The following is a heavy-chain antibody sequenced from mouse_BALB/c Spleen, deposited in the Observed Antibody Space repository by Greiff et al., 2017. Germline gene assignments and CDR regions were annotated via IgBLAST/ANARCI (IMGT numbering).Heavy chain of an antibody. J-gene: IGHJ2*01. CDR1: GYTFTSYT. CDR2: IDPSSGYT. V-gene: IGHV1-4*02. Sequence: QVQLKESAAELARPGASVKMSCKASGYTFTSYTMHWVKQRPGQGLEWIGYIDPSSGYTEYNQKFKDKTTLTADKSSSTAYMQLSSLTSEDSAVYYCAREGRYDDFDYWGQGTTLTVSS. D-gene: IGHD2-14*01. CDR3: AREGRYDDFDY.